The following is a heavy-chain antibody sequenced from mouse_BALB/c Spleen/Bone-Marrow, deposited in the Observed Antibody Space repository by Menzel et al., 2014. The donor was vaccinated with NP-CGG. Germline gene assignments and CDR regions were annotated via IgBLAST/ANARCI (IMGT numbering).Heavy chain of an antibody. CDR1: GFDFSRYW. D-gene: IGHD1-1*01. J-gene: IGHJ1*01. V-gene: IGHV4-1*02. CDR2: INPDSSTI. CDR3: AIRNYYDNLFV. Sequence: DVQLQESGGGLVQPGGSLKLSCAASGFDFSRYWMSWVRQAPGKGLEWIGDINPDSSTINYTPSLKDKFIISRDNAKNQLYLQMSKVRAEDTAIYYGAIRNYYDNLFVWGEGTTVTVSS.